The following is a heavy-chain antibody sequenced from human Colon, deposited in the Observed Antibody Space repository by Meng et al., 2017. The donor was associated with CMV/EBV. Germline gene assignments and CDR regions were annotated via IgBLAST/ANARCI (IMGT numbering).Heavy chain of an antibody. Sequence: SETLSLTCTVSGGSLSSNSYYWGWIRQPPGKGLEWIGNIYYSGNTYYNPSLKSRVTTSVDMSKNQFSLKLSSVTAADTAVYYCARTRLMRSYCDYWGQGTLVTVSS. D-gene: IGHD1-26*01. CDR2: IYYSGNT. CDR3: ARTRLMRSYCDY. J-gene: IGHJ4*02. V-gene: IGHV4-39*07. CDR1: GGSLSSNSYY.